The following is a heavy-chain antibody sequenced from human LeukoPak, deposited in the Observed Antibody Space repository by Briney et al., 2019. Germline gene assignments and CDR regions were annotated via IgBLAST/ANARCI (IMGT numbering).Heavy chain of an antibody. Sequence: ASVKVSCKASGYTFTGKFMHWVRQAPGQGLEWMGRIIPILGIANYAQKSQGRVTITADKSTSTAYMELSSLRSEDTAVYYCARTSSFGVVIIPWFDYWGQGTLVTVSS. J-gene: IGHJ4*02. CDR3: ARTSSFGVVIIPWFDY. D-gene: IGHD3-3*01. CDR2: IIPILGIA. CDR1: GYTFTGKF. V-gene: IGHV1-69*02.